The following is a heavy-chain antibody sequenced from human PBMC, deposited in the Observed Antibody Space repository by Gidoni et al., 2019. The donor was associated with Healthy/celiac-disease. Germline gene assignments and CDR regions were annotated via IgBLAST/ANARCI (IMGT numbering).Heavy chain of an antibody. J-gene: IGHJ3*02. CDR3: ARAGSGYDAFDI. Sequence: EVQLVESGGGLVQPGGSLRLSCAASGFTFSSYYMHWVRQATGKGLEWVSAIGTAGDTYYPGSVKGRFTISRENAKNSLYLQMNSLRAGDTAVYYCARAGSGYDAFDIWGQGTMVTVSS. D-gene: IGHD3-10*01. CDR2: IGTAGDT. CDR1: GFTFSSYY. V-gene: IGHV3-13*04.